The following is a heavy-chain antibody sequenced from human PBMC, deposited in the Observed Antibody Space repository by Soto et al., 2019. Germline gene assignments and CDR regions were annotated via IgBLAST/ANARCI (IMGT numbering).Heavy chain of an antibody. D-gene: IGHD5-18*01. V-gene: IGHV3-30*18. CDR2: ISYDGSNK. CDR1: GFTFSSYD. J-gene: IGHJ4*02. CDR3: AKDLGSGYSYGY. Sequence: PGGSLRLSCAASGFTFSSYDMHWVRQAPGKGLEWVAVISYDGSNKYYADSVKGRFTISRDNSKNTLYLQMNSLRAEDTAVYYCAKDLGSGYSYGYWGQGTLVTVSS.